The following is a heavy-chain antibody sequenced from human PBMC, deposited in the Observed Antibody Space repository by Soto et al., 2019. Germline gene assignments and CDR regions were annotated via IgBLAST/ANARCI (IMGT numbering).Heavy chain of an antibody. J-gene: IGHJ4*02. CDR3: ARDIGSYAYGEGY. D-gene: IGHD3-10*01. V-gene: IGHV4-4*07. CDR1: GGSINSYW. Sequence: LSLTCSVSGGSINSYWWSWIRQPAGKGLEWIGRVYSSGTTDYNPSLNSRATLSVETSKNQFSLKLSSVTAADTAVYYCARDIGSYAYGEGYWGQGIQVTVYS. CDR2: VYSSGTT.